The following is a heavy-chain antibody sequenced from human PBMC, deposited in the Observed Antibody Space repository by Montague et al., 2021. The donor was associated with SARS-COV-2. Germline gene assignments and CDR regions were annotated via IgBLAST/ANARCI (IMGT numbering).Heavy chain of an antibody. V-gene: IGHV3-48*02. CDR3: ARSTIHGYFDY. J-gene: IGHJ4*02. CDR2: ISSSSSTI. CDR1: GFTFSGTYS. Sequence: SLRLSCAASGFTFSGTYSMNWVRQAPGKGLEWVAFISSSSSTIYYADSAKGRFTVSRDNAKNSLYLQMNSLRDEDTAVYYCARSTIHGYFDYWGQGTLVTVSS. D-gene: IGHD3-3*01.